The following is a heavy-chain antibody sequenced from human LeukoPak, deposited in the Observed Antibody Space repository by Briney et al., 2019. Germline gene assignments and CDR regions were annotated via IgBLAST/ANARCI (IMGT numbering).Heavy chain of an antibody. D-gene: IGHD3-10*01. J-gene: IGHJ4*02. CDR3: AKTLHYYGSGSYYFAYFDY. CDR1: GFLFRNYG. V-gene: IGHV3-23*01. CDR2: ITGDGDAT. Sequence: GGSLRLSCAASGFLFRNYGLAWVRQSPGKGLEWVSVITGDGDATYYADSVKGRFTISRDNSKNTLYLQMNSLRAEDTAVYYCAKTLHYYGSGSYYFAYFDYWGQGTLVTVSS.